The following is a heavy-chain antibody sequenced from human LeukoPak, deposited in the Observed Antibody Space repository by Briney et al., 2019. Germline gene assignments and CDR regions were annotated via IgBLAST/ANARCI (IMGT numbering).Heavy chain of an antibody. V-gene: IGHV3-23*01. D-gene: IGHD3-10*01. J-gene: IGHJ5*02. CDR3: AKDLRSLYESGNYGWFDP. CDR2: ISVSGGTT. Sequence: QPGESLRLSCAASGITFSNNAMSWVRQAPGKGPEWVSAISVSGGTTYYADSVKGRFTTSRDNSKNTLYLQMNSLRAEDTAVYYCAKDLRSLYESGNYGWFDPWGQGTLVTVSS. CDR1: GITFSNNA.